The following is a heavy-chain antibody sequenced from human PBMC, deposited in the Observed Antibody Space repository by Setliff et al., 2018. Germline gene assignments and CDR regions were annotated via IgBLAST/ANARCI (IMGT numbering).Heavy chain of an antibody. D-gene: IGHD2-15*01. CDR1: GGSISSGSFY. CDR3: ARGLNSVSWTFAY. J-gene: IGHJ4*02. V-gene: IGHV4-61*01. Sequence: SETLSLTCTVSGGSISSGSFYWSWVRQPPGKGLEWIGYIYSTGSTNYNPSLKSRVAISIDTSKNQFSLKVNSVTAADTAIYYCARGLNSVSWTFAYWGQGSLVTVSS. CDR2: IYSTGST.